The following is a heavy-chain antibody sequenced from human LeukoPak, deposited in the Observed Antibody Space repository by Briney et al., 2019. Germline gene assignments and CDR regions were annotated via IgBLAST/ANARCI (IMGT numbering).Heavy chain of an antibody. Sequence: GASVKVSSKASGYTFTSYGISWVRQGPGQGLEWMGWISAYNGNTNYAQKLQGRVTMTTDTSTGTAYMELRSLRSDDTAVYYCARVYISRYSYVNWFDPWGQGTLVTVSS. D-gene: IGHD5-18*01. CDR3: ARVYISRYSYVNWFDP. CDR2: ISAYNGNT. CDR1: GYTFTSYG. V-gene: IGHV1-18*01. J-gene: IGHJ5*02.